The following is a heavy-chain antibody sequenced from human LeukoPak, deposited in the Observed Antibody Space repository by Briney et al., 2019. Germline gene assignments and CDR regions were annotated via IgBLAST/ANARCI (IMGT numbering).Heavy chain of an antibody. CDR1: GGSISSYY. J-gene: IGHJ6*02. D-gene: IGHD6-19*01. V-gene: IGHV4-4*07. CDR2: IYTSGST. Sequence: SETLSLTCTVSGGSISSYYWSWIRQPAGKGLEWIGRIYTSGSTNYNPSLKSRVTMSVDTSKNQFSLKLSSVTAADTAVYYCGRGVASSGWNSHYYGMDVWGQGTTVTVSS. CDR3: GRGVASSGWNSHYYGMDV.